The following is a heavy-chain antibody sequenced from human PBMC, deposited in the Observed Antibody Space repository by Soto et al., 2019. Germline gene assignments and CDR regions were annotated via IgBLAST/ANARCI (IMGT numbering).Heavy chain of an antibody. CDR1: GGSISSGDYY. D-gene: IGHD4-17*01. J-gene: IGHJ2*01. Sequence: QVQLQESGPGLVKPSQTLSLTCTVSGGSISSGDYYWSWIRQPPGKGLEWIGYIYYSGSTYYNPSLKSRVTISVDTSKNQFSLKLSSVTAADTAVYYCARRDYGDYVVGWYFDLWGRGTLVTVSS. CDR2: IYYSGST. V-gene: IGHV4-30-4*01. CDR3: ARRDYGDYVVGWYFDL.